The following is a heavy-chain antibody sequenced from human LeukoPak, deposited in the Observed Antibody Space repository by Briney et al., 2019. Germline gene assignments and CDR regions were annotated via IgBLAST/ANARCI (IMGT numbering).Heavy chain of an antibody. CDR2: IYTSGST. Sequence: SETLSLTCTVSGGSFSNYYWSWIRQPAGKGLEWIGRIYTSGSTNYNPSVKSRVTMSVDTSNNQFSLKLTSVTAADTAVYYCARQPPQYYGMDVWGQGTTVTASS. CDR3: ARQPPQYYGMDV. J-gene: IGHJ6*02. CDR1: GGSFSNYY. V-gene: IGHV4-4*07. D-gene: IGHD1-14*01.